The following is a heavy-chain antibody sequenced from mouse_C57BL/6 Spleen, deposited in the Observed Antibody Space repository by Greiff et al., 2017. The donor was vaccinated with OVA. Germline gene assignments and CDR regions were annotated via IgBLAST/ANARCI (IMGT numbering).Heavy chain of an antibody. J-gene: IGHJ4*01. CDR1: GYTFTDYN. V-gene: IGHV1-22*01. CDR3: ARPIYYGNPDYYAMDY. Sequence: EVQLQQSGPELVKPGASVKMSCKASGYTFTDYNMHWVKQSHGKSLEWIGYINPNNGGTSYNQKFKGKATLTVNKSSSTAYMELRSLTSEDSAVYYCARPIYYGNPDYYAMDYWGQGTSVTVSS. D-gene: IGHD2-1*01. CDR2: INPNNGGT.